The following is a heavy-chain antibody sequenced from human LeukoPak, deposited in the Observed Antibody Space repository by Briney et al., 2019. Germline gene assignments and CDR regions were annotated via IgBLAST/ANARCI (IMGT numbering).Heavy chain of an antibody. CDR2: ISYDGSNK. D-gene: IGHD3-10*01. V-gene: IGHV3-30*03. Sequence: PGGSLRLSCAASGFTFSSYGMHWVRQAPGKGLEWVAVISYDGSNKYYADSVKGRFTISRDNSKNTLYLQMNSLRAEDTAVYYCARLHYYDFDYWGQGTLVTVSS. CDR3: ARLHYYDFDY. CDR1: GFTFSSYG. J-gene: IGHJ4*02.